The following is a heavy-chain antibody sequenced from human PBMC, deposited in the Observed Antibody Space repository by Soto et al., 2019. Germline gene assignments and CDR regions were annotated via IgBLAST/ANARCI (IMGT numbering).Heavy chain of an antibody. V-gene: IGHV3-48*04. Sequence: EVRLVESGGGLVQSGGSLRLTCAASGFTFNKYTMNWVRQAPGKGLEWLSYISGGGGTMFYADSVKGRVTISRDNAKNSLYLQMDSLRAEDTAVYYCARDKSGSYSIDYWGQGTLVTVSS. CDR3: ARDKSGSYSIDY. CDR1: GFTFNKYT. J-gene: IGHJ4*02. D-gene: IGHD1-26*01. CDR2: ISGGGGTM.